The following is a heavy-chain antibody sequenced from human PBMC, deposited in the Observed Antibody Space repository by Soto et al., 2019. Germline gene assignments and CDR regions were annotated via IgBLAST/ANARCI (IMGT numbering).Heavy chain of an antibody. D-gene: IGHD4-4*01. Sequence: PSETLSLTCTVSGGSISSDYWSWIRQPPGKGLEWIGYIFYSGYTNYNPSLKSRVTISLDTSKNQFSLKLSSVTAADTAVYYCAREDGHSPLFYHWGQGTLVT. V-gene: IGHV4-59*01. CDR3: AREDGHSPLFYH. CDR2: IFYSGYT. J-gene: IGHJ4*02. CDR1: GGSISSDY.